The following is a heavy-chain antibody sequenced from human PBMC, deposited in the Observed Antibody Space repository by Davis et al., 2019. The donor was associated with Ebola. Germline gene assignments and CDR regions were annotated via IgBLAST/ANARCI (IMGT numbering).Heavy chain of an antibody. CDR1: GFTFSSYW. CDR2: IYSGGST. CDR3: ARVLLWFGEFTTWYFDL. Sequence: GGSLRLSCAASGFTFSSYWMSWVRQAPGKGLEWVSVIYSGGSTYYADSVKGRFTISRDNSKNTLYLQMNSLRAEDTAVYYCARVLLWFGEFTTWYFDLWGRGTLVTVSS. D-gene: IGHD3-10*01. J-gene: IGHJ2*01. V-gene: IGHV3-66*01.